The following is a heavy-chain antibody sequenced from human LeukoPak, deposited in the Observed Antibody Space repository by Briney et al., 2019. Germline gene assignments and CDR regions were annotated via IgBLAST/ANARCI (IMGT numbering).Heavy chain of an antibody. CDR2: ISGSGGNT. CDR1: GFTFSTYA. CDR3: ARAGWFGELLR. J-gene: IGHJ4*02. D-gene: IGHD3-10*01. Sequence: GATLRLSCAASGFTFSTYAMSWVRQAPGRGLEWVSAISGSGGNTYYADSVKGRFTISRDNAKNSLYLQMNSLRAEDTAVYYCARAGWFGELLRWGQGTLVTVSS. V-gene: IGHV3-23*01.